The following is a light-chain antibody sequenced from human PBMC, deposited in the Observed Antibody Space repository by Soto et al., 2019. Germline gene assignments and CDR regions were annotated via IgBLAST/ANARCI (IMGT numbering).Light chain of an antibody. CDR2: SAS. CDR3: QQYNTDSPYT. CDR1: QGVNNW. Sequence: IQMTQSPSTVSASVGDRVTIACRASQGVNNWLAWYQQKPGKAPKVLIYSASSLESGVPSRFSGSGSGTEFTLTISSLQPDDFAAYYCQQYNTDSPYTFGRGTKVEIK. J-gene: IGKJ2*01. V-gene: IGKV1-5*03.